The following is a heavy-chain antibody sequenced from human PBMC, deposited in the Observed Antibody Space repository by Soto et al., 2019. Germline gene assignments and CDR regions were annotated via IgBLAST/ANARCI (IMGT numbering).Heavy chain of an antibody. CDR2: INADNGNT. V-gene: IGHV1-3*01. CDR3: ARDLAPLGNTCAFDI. CDR1: GYTFTSYA. J-gene: IGHJ3*02. D-gene: IGHD2-2*02. Sequence: ASVKVSCKASGYTFTSYAMHWVRQAPGQRLEWMGWINADNGNTKYSQKFQGRVTITRDTSASTAYMELRSLRSDDTAVYYCARDLAPLGNTCAFDIWGQGTMVTVSS.